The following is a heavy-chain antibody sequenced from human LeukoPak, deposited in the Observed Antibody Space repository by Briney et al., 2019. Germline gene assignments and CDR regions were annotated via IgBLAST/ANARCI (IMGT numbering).Heavy chain of an antibody. CDR3: AKDLGYSYGSGYAY. CDR1: GFTFSSYA. CDR2: IRYDGSNK. D-gene: IGHD5-18*01. V-gene: IGHV3-30*02. J-gene: IGHJ4*02. Sequence: PGGSLRLSCAASGFTFSSYAMSWVRQAPGKGLEWVAFIRYDGSNKYYADSVKGRFTISRDNSKNTLYLQMNSLRAEDTAVYYCAKDLGYSYGSGYAYWGQGTLVTVSS.